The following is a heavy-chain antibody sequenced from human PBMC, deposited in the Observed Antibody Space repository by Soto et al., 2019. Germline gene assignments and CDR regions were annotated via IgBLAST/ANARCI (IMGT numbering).Heavy chain of an antibody. CDR2: ITDSGGDT. CDR3: ARGSEESYPGSRIFDL. D-gene: IGHD3-10*01. CDR1: GFTFSSYG. J-gene: IGHJ4*02. V-gene: IGHV3-23*01. Sequence: GGSLRLSCAASGFTFSSYGMHWVRQAPGKGLEWVSTITDSGGDTKYADSVRGRFTISRDNSRNTLYLQMSSLRAEDSAVYYCARGSEESYPGSRIFDLWGRGSLVTVSS.